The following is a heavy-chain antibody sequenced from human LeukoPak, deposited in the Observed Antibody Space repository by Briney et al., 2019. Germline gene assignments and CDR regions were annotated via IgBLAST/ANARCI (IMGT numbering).Heavy chain of an antibody. CDR2: IKQDGSEK. V-gene: IGHV3-7*04. CDR1: GFTFSSYW. Sequence: GGSLRLSCAASGFTFSSYWMSWVRQAPGKGLEWVANIKQDGSEKYYVDSVKGRFTISRDNAKTSLYLQMNSLRAEDTAVYYCARDRRGYGTYYFDYWGQGTLVTVSS. CDR3: ARDRRGYGTYYFDY. J-gene: IGHJ4*02. D-gene: IGHD5-18*01.